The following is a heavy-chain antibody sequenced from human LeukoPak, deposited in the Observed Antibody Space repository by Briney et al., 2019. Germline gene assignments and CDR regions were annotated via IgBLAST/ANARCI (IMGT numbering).Heavy chain of an antibody. J-gene: IGHJ4*02. V-gene: IGHV1-2*02. CDR1: GYTLTGYY. D-gene: IGHD4-17*01. CDR3: ARGGPPSYGDGTDY. CDR2: INPNSGGS. Sequence: ASAKVSCKASGYTLTGYYMHWVRQAPGQGLEWMGWINPNSGGSNYAQKFQGRVTMTRDTSISTAYMELSRLRSDDTAVYYCARGGPPSYGDGTDYWGQGTLVTVSS.